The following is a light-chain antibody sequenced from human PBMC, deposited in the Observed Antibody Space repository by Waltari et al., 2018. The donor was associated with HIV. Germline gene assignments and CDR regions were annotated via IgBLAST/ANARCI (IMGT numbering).Light chain of an antibody. CDR3: QSHDDFVGSRE. J-gene: IGLJ2*01. V-gene: IGLV1-40*01. CDR1: TSNLGADYD. CDR2: VGN. Sequence: QSALTQPPSVSGAPGQTVTISCTGTTSNLGADYDVHWYQQFPGGAPRLLIAVGNKRPSGIPHRFSGSKSGNSASMTITGRQADDEAEYYCQSHDDFVGSREFGGG.